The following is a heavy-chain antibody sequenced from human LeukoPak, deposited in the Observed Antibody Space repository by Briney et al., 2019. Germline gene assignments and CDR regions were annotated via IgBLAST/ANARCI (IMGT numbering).Heavy chain of an antibody. Sequence: PGRSLRLSCAASGFTFSSYGMHWVCQAPGKGLEWVAVISYDGSNKYYADSVKGRFTISRDNSKNTLYLQMNSLRAEDTAVYYCANVLGYCSSTSCPPGYWGQGTLVTVSS. CDR3: ANVLGYCSSTSCPPGY. V-gene: IGHV3-30*18. D-gene: IGHD2-2*01. CDR1: GFTFSSYG. J-gene: IGHJ4*02. CDR2: ISYDGSNK.